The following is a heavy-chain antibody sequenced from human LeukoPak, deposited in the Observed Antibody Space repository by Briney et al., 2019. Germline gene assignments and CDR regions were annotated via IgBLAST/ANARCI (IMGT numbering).Heavy chain of an antibody. CDR3: ARDPYSGNLGPTYYYYMDV. V-gene: IGHV3-21*01. CDR1: GFTFSSYS. J-gene: IGHJ6*03. Sequence: GGSLRLSRAASGFTFSSYSMNWVRQAPGKGLEWVSAITTSSAYIYYADSVRGRFTISRDNAKNSLYLQMNSLRDDDTAVYYCARDPYSGNLGPTYYYYMDVWGKGTTVTVSS. CDR2: ITTSSAYI. D-gene: IGHD1-26*01.